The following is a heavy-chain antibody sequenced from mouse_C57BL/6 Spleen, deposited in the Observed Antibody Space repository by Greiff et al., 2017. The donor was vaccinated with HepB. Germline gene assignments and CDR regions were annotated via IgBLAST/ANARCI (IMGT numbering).Heavy chain of an antibody. D-gene: IGHD2-2*01. CDR1: GYTFTDYE. Sequence: VQGVESGAELVRPGASVTLSCKASGYTFTDYEMHWVKQTPVHGLEWIGAIDPETGGTAYNQKFKGKAILTADKSSSTAYMELRSLTSEDSAVYYCTARVTTRDYWGQGTTLTVSS. V-gene: IGHV1-15*01. CDR3: TARVTTRDY. CDR2: IDPETGGT. J-gene: IGHJ2*01.